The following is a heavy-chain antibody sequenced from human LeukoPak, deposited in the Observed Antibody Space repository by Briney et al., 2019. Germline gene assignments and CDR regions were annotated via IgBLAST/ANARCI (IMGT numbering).Heavy chain of an antibody. D-gene: IGHD6-13*01. CDR3: ARHRSSISWYQAGDY. CDR2: IYPGDSDT. Sequence: GESLPISCQASGYSFTTYWIAWVRQMPGKGLEWMGIIYPGDSDTRYSPSFQGQVTISADKSISTAYLQWSSLKASDTAMYYCARHRSSISWYQAGDYWGQGTLVTVSS. J-gene: IGHJ4*02. CDR1: GYSFTTYW. V-gene: IGHV5-51*01.